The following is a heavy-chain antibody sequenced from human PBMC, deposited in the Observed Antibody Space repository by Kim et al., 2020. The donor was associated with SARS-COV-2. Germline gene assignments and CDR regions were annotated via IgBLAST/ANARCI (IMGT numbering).Heavy chain of an antibody. Sequence: SETLSLTCTVSGGSISSYYWSWIRQPPGKGLEWIGYIYYSGSTNYNPSLKSRVTISVDTSKNQFSLKLSSVTAADTAVYYCARVGAVTVTNPGWFQHWGQGTLVTVSS. V-gene: IGHV4-59*01. CDR2: IYYSGST. CDR3: ARVGAVTVTNPGWFQH. CDR1: GGSISSYY. J-gene: IGHJ1*01. D-gene: IGHD4-17*01.